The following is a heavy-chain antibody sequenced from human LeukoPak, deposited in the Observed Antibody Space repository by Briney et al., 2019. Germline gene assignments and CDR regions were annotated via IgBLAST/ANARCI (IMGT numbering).Heavy chain of an antibody. J-gene: IGHJ4*02. CDR1: GYTFTSYY. CDR3: ARGGGQRDKRGKGDY. D-gene: IGHD3-10*01. Sequence: ASVKVSCKASGYTFTSYYMRWVRQAPGQGLEWMGIINPSGGSTSYAQKFQGRVTMTRDTSTSTVYMELSSLRSEDTAVYYCARGGGQRDKRGKGDYWGQGTLVTVSS. CDR2: INPSGGST. V-gene: IGHV1-46*01.